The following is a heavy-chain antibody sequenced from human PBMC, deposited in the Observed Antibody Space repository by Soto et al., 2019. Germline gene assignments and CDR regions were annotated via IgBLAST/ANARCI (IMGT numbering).Heavy chain of an antibody. J-gene: IGHJ6*02. D-gene: IGHD6-13*01. CDR1: GGSISSSNW. Sequence: TLSLTCAVSGGSISSSNWWSWVRQPPGKGLEWIGEIYHSGSTNYNPSLKSRVTISVDKSKNQFSLKLSSVTAADTAVYYCARAPAGIAAAGIYYYGMDVWGQGTTVTVS. V-gene: IGHV4-4*02. CDR3: ARAPAGIAAAGIYYYGMDV. CDR2: IYHSGST.